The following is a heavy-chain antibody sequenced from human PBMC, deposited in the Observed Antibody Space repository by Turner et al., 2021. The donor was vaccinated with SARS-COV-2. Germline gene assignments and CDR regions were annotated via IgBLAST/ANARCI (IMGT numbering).Heavy chain of an antibody. J-gene: IGHJ5*01. Sequence: QVQLQESGPGLVRPSETLSLNCTVSGGSIKSDFWSWIRQPPGKRLEWIGYIYYRGSTNYNPSLKSRLTMSVDTSKNQFSLTLSSVTAAYTAIYYCARESRFNWLDSWGQGTLVTVSS. V-gene: IGHV4-59*01. D-gene: IGHD3-3*01. CDR3: ARESRFNWLDS. CDR2: IYYRGST. CDR1: GGSIKSDF.